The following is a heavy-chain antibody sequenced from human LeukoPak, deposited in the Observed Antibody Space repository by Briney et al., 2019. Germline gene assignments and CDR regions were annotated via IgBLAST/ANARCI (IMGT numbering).Heavy chain of an antibody. CDR3: AKDAQRGFDHSNSLES. V-gene: IGHV3-33*06. D-gene: IGHD4-11*01. Sequence: GGSLTLSCAASGFTYSHYGMHWVRQVPGKGLEWVAVIWSDGTEKYYGGAVKGRFTISRDNSMKTLYLQMNSLRGDDTAVYYCAKDAQRGFDHSNSLESWGQGTLVTVSS. J-gene: IGHJ5*01. CDR1: GFTYSHYG. CDR2: IWSDGTEK.